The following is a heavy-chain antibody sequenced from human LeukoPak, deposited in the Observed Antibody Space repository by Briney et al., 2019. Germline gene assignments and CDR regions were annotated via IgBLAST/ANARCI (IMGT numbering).Heavy chain of an antibody. D-gene: IGHD3-16*01. Sequence: PGGSLRLSCAASGFTFRSCGMHWVRQAPGRGLEWVTFIHYDGSNTWYADSVKGRFNISRDKSKNTLYLQMNSLGIEDTAVYYCAKGVGGSANYYYMDVWGRGTTVTVSS. V-gene: IGHV3-30*02. J-gene: IGHJ6*03. CDR2: IHYDGSNT. CDR3: AKGVGGSANYYYMDV. CDR1: GFTFRSCG.